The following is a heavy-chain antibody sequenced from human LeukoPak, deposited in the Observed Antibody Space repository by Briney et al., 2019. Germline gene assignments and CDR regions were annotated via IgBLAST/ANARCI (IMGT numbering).Heavy chain of an antibody. D-gene: IGHD3/OR15-3a*01. V-gene: IGHV3-74*01. CDR1: GFTFSSYW. J-gene: IGHJ3*02. Sequence: PGGSLRLSCAASGFTFSSYWMHWVRQAPGKGLVWVSRIHSDGSSTSYADSVKGRFTISRDNAKNTLYLQMNSLRAEDTAVYYCARDLWAGGTGPFDAFDIWGQGTMVTVSS. CDR2: IHSDGSST. CDR3: ARDLWAGGTGPFDAFDI.